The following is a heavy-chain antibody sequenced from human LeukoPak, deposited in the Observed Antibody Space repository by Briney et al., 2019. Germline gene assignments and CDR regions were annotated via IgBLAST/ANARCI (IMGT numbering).Heavy chain of an antibody. V-gene: IGHV3-30*02. Sequence: PGGSLRLSCAASGFTFSSYGMHWVRQAPGKGLEWVAFIRYDGSNKYYADSVKGRFTISRDNAKNTLYLQMNSLRAEGTAVYYCVRGGVDYWGQGTLVTVSS. J-gene: IGHJ4*02. CDR2: IRYDGSNK. D-gene: IGHD3-16*01. CDR1: GFTFSSYG. CDR3: VRGGVDY.